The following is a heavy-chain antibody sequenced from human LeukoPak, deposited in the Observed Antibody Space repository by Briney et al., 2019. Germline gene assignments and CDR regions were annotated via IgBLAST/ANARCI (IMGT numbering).Heavy chain of an antibody. CDR2: IYYSGST. CDR1: GGSISSYY. CDR3: ARLNYDILTGYYKPRQFDY. Sequence: SETLSLTCTVSGGSISSYYWSWIRQPPGKGLDWTGYIYYSGSTNYNPSLKSRVTISVDTSKNQFSLKLSSVTAADTAVYYCARLNYDILTGYYKPRQFDYWGQGTLVTVSS. J-gene: IGHJ4*02. V-gene: IGHV4-59*08. D-gene: IGHD3-9*01.